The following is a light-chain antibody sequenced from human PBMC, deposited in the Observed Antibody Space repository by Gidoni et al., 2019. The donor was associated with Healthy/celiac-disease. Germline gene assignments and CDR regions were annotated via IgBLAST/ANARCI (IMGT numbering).Light chain of an antibody. CDR1: KLGDKY. CDR3: QAWDRSTVV. J-gene: IGLJ2*01. CDR2: QDS. Sequence: SYELTQPPSVSVSPGQTASITCSGDKLGDKYACWYQQKPGQSPVLVIYQDSKRPSGIPGRFSGSHSGNTATLTISGTQAMDEADYYCQAWDRSTVVFGGGTKLTV. V-gene: IGLV3-1*01.